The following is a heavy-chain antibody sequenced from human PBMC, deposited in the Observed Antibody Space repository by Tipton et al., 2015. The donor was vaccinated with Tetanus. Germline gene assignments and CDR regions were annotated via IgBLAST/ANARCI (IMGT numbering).Heavy chain of an antibody. CDR2: IHFGGDT. CDR1: GASISNNFFY. Sequence: TLSLTCTVSGASISNNFFYWGWIRQSPGRGLEWIGTIHFGGDTAYNPSLRSRVTISVDTSRNHVSLRLTSVTAADTAVYYCARDIEEVGATKYFDYWGQGALVTVSS. CDR3: ARDIEEVGATKYFDY. V-gene: IGHV4-39*02. D-gene: IGHD1-26*01. J-gene: IGHJ4*02.